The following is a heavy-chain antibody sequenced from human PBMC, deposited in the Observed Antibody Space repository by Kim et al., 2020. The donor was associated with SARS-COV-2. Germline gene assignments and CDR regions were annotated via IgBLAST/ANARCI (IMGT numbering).Heavy chain of an antibody. CDR3: AKDYYGSGSYDFYYYGMDV. Sequence: KGRFTNSRDNSKNTLYLQMNSLRAEDTAVYYCAKDYYGSGSYDFYYYGMDVWGQGTTVTVSS. V-gene: IGHV3-23*01. D-gene: IGHD3-10*01. J-gene: IGHJ6*02.